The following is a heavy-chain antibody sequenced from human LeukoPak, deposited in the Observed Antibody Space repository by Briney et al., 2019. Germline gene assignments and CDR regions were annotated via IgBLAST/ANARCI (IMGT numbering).Heavy chain of an antibody. D-gene: IGHD2-2*02. V-gene: IGHV4-4*02. CDR2: IYHNGTH. J-gene: IGHJ6*02. CDR3: ATAPILRGEGGEHYKYGMDV. Sequence: PSETLSLTCAVSVGSISSGNWWTWVRQSPGKGLKWIGEIYHNGTHNYNPSLKSRVTISADTFKNHFSLKLTSVTAADTAVYYCATAPILRGEGGEHYKYGMDVWGQGTTVIVSS. CDR1: VGSISSGNW.